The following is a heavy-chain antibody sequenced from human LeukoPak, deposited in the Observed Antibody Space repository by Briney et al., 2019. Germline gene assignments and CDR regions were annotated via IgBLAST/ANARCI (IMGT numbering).Heavy chain of an antibody. CDR3: ARERLGGDYYFDY. J-gene: IGHJ4*02. CDR1: GGSFSGYY. Sequence: PSETLSLTCAVYGGSFSGYYWSWIRQPPGKGLEWIGYIYYSGSTYYNPSLKSRVTISVDTSKNQFSLKLSSVTAADTAVYYCARERLGGDYYFDYWGQGTLVTVSS. V-gene: IGHV4-34*09. CDR2: IYYSGST. D-gene: IGHD3-16*01.